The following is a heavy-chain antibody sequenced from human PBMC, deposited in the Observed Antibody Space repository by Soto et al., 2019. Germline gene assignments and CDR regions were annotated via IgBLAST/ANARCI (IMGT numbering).Heavy chain of an antibody. Sequence: GGSLRLSCAASGFTFSSYAMSWVRQAPGKGLEWVSAISGSGGSTYYADSVKGRFTISRDNSKNTLYLQMNSLRAEDTAVYYCAKDPPPPERGVLRYFDWLPPVAFDIWGQGTMVTVSS. CDR3: AKDPPPPERGVLRYFDWLPPVAFDI. V-gene: IGHV3-23*01. D-gene: IGHD3-9*01. CDR2: ISGSGGST. CDR1: GFTFSSYA. J-gene: IGHJ3*02.